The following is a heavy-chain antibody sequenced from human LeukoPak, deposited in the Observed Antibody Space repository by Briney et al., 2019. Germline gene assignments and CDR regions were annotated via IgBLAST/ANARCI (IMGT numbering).Heavy chain of an antibody. CDR2: IYTSGST. J-gene: IGHJ6*03. CDR3: ARKRNGYMDA. CDR1: GGSISSGSYY. V-gene: IGHV4-61*02. Sequence: SQTLSLTCTVSGGSISSGSYYWSWIRQPAGKGLEWIGRIYTSGSTNYNPSLKSRVTISVDTSKNQFSLKLSSVTAADTAVYYCARKRNGYMDAWGKGTTVTVSS.